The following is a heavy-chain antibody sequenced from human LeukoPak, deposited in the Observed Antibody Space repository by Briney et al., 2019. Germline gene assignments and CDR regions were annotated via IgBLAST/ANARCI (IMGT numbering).Heavy chain of an antibody. V-gene: IGHV1-18*01. D-gene: IGHD3-10*01. CDR1: GYTFTNYG. CDR3: ARERDVAYYYGSGSQAADY. CDR2: ISACNGNT. Sequence: ASVKVSCKASGYTFTNYGISWVRQAPGQGLEWMGWISACNGNTNYAQKLQGRVSMTTDTSTSTAYMELRSLRSDDTAVYYCARERDVAYYYGSGSQAADYWGQGTLVTVSS. J-gene: IGHJ4*02.